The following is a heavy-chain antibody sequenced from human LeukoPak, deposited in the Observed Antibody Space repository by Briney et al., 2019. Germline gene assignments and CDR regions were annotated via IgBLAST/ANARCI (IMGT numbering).Heavy chain of an antibody. V-gene: IGHV3-7*01. Sequence: PTGASLRPSCAASGFTFSSYWMTCVRQPPGEWLEWVDIIKQDGGEKKYVDSVKGRFTVSRDKAENSLILQMGGLRAEDKVFDCCVGTTNSKSFYYWGQGSLVTVSS. CDR3: VGTTNSKSFYY. J-gene: IGHJ4*02. CDR1: GFTFSSYW. CDR2: IKQDGGEK. D-gene: IGHD1-1*01.